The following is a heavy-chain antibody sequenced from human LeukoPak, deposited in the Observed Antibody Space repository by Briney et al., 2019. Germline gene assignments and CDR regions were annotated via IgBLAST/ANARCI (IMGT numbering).Heavy chain of an antibody. CDR3: ATLKAAAVYYYYMDV. CDR1: GGSFSGYY. CDR2: FYYSGST. J-gene: IGHJ6*03. D-gene: IGHD6-13*01. Sequence: PETLSLTCAVYGGSFSGYYWSWIRQPPGKGLEWIGSFYYSGSTYYNPSLKSRVTISVDSSKNQFSLKLSSVTAADTALYYCATLKAAAVYYYYMDVWGKGTTVTVSS. V-gene: IGHV4-34*01.